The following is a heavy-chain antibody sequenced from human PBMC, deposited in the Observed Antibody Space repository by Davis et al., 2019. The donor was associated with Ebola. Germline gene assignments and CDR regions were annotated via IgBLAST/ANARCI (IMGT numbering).Heavy chain of an antibody. V-gene: IGHV3-33*08. CDR3: ARATEPLYDFWSGPLDY. Sequence: PGGSLRLSCAASGFTFSSYWMHWVRHAPGKGLEWVAVIWYDGSNKYYADSVKGRFTISRDNSKNTLYLQMNSLRAEDTAVYYCARATEPLYDFWSGPLDYWGQGTLVTVSS. CDR1: GFTFSSYW. CDR2: IWYDGSNK. D-gene: IGHD3-3*01. J-gene: IGHJ4*02.